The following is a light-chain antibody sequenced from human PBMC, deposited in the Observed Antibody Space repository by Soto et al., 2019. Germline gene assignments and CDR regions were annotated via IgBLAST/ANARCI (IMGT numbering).Light chain of an antibody. Sequence: EIVLTQSPGTLSLSPGERATLSCRASQSVSSSYLAWYQQKPGQAPRLLIYGASSRATGIPDRFSGSGSGTDFTLNISRLEPEDLAVYYCQQYGSVPQTFGHGTKVEIK. CDR3: QQYGSVPQT. CDR1: QSVSSSY. J-gene: IGKJ1*01. CDR2: GAS. V-gene: IGKV3-20*01.